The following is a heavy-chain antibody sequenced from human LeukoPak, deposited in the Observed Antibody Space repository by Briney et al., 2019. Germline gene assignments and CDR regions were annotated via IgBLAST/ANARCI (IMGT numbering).Heavy chain of an antibody. CDR2: ISTSGST. Sequence: SETLSLTCTVSGDSISSYYWSWVRQPAGKGLEWIGRISTSGSTNYNPSLKSRVTMSVDTSKNQFSLKLSSVTAADTAVYYCARAWQWLPLDYWGQGTLVTVSS. V-gene: IGHV4-4*07. CDR3: ARAWQWLPLDY. CDR1: GDSISSYY. J-gene: IGHJ4*02. D-gene: IGHD6-19*01.